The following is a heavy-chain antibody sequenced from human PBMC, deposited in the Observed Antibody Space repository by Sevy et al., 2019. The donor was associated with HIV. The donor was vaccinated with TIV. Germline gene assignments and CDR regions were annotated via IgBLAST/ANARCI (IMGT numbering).Heavy chain of an antibody. D-gene: IGHD3-22*01. CDR3: ARDLDRSEVSNLDY. V-gene: IGHV3-48*04. Sequence: GGSLRLSCATSGFTSSSYSMNWVRQAPGKGLEWVAYISSRNSTKYYADSVKGRFTISGDNAKNSLLQQMNSLKADDTAVYYGARDLDRSEVSNLDYWGRGTQVTVSS. CDR2: ISSRNSTK. J-gene: IGHJ4*02. CDR1: GFTSSSYS.